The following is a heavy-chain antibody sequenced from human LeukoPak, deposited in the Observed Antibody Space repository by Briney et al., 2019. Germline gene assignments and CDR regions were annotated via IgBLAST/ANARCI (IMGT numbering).Heavy chain of an antibody. J-gene: IGHJ4*02. Sequence: SETLSLTCTVSGDSVSSSSSYWGWIRQPPGKGLEWIGIIYYSGGTYYNPSLGSRVTITVDTSKNQFSLKVISATAADTAVYYCAMAYSSSWYYFDYWGQGTLVTVSS. CDR2: IYYSGGT. D-gene: IGHD6-13*01. CDR3: AMAYSSSWYYFDY. CDR1: GDSVSSSSSY. V-gene: IGHV4-39*01.